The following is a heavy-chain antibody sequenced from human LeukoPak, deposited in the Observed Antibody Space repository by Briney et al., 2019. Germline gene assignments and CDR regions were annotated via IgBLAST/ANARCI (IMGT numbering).Heavy chain of an antibody. Sequence: SETLSLTCTVSGGSISSYYWSWIRQPPGKGLEWIGYIYYSGSTNYNPSLKSRVTISVDTSKNQFSLKLSSVTAADTAVYYCARVLLWGPTDAFDIWGQGTMVTVSS. J-gene: IGHJ3*02. CDR2: IYYSGST. V-gene: IGHV4-59*01. CDR3: ARVLLWGPTDAFDI. CDR1: GGSISSYY. D-gene: IGHD5-18*01.